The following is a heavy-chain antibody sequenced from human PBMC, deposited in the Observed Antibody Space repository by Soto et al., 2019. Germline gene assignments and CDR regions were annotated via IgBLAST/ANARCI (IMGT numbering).Heavy chain of an antibody. J-gene: IGHJ4*02. CDR2: VDYCGTYT. CDR3: TKRSRGFSDFDY. V-gene: IGHV3-23*01. D-gene: IGHD5-12*01. CDR1: GFSFGNFA. Sequence: GVSLKISSAAAGFSFGNFAMNWVRQPPGSGLGWVSSVDYCGTYTFYAASVKCSFTISSENSQHLVFLDKHSLRAGDTAVNYCTKRSRGFSDFDYRGQGALVTVSS.